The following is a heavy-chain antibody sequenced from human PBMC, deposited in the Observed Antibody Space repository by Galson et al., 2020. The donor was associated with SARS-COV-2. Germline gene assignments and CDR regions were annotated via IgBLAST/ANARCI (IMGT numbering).Heavy chain of an antibody. V-gene: IGHV1-69*01. CDR3: ARDSPPYNTSQLGMDV. J-gene: IGHJ6*02. D-gene: IGHD1-1*01. CDR1: GGNFRNYV. CDR2: IIPIFGAA. Sequence: KISCKAFGGNFRNYVISWVRQAPGQGLEWMGGIIPIFGAANYAQKFHGRLTITADESTSTAYMELRSLRSEDTALYYCARDSPPYNTSQLGMDVWGQGTTVTVSS.